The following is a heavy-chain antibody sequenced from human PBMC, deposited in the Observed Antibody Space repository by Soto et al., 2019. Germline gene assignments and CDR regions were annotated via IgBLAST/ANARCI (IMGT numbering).Heavy chain of an antibody. Sequence: QVQLVQSGAEVKKPGASVKVSCKASGYTFTSYGISWVRQAPGQGLEWMGWISAYNGNTNYAQKLQGRVTMTTDTSTSTTYMELRSLRSDDTAVYYCARGSITMVRGVIVAFDIWGQGTMVTVSS. CDR3: ARGSITMVRGVIVAFDI. D-gene: IGHD3-10*01. J-gene: IGHJ3*02. CDR1: GYTFTSYG. V-gene: IGHV1-18*01. CDR2: ISAYNGNT.